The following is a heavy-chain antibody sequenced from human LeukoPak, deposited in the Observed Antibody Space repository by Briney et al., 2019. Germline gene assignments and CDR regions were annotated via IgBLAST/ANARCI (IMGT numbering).Heavy chain of an antibody. D-gene: IGHD3-3*01. CDR2: IIPILGMA. J-gene: IGHJ5*02. CDR1: GGTFSSYA. V-gene: IGHV1-69*04. Sequence: GASVKVSCKASGGTFSSYAISWVRQAPGQGLEWMGRIIPILGMANYAQKFQGRVTITADKSTSTAYMELSSLTSEDTAVYYCARDPTVITSSRITVFGGVKSPHNWFDPWGQGTLVTVSS. CDR3: ARDPTVITSSRITVFGGVKSPHNWFDP.